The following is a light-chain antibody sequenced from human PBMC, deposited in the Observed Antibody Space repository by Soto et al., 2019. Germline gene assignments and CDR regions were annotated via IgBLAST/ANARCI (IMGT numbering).Light chain of an antibody. CDR2: GAS. CDR1: QSISDT. CDR3: QQYGSSKWT. Sequence: IVMTQSPATLSLSPGGRATLSCGASQSISDTLAWYQQKPGQAPRLLIYGASSRATGIPDRFSGSGSGTDFTLTISRLQNEDFAVYYCQQYGSSKWTFGQGTKVDIK. V-gene: IGKV3-20*01. J-gene: IGKJ1*01.